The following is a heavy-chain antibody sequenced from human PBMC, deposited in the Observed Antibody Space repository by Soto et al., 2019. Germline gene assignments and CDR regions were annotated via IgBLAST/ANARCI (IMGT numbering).Heavy chain of an antibody. CDR2: ITPIYPTT. D-gene: IGHD5-18*01. V-gene: IGHV1-69*13. CDR1: GGTFYTYT. CDR3: ARIPRYSFPTSDDLDS. Sequence: SVKVSCKASGGTFYTYTFSWVRQAPGQGLEWMGSITPIYPTTNYAEKFQGRLTVTADGSTNTAYMELNSLTSEDTAVCYCARIPRYSFPTSDDLDSWGQGTLVTVSS. J-gene: IGHJ4*02.